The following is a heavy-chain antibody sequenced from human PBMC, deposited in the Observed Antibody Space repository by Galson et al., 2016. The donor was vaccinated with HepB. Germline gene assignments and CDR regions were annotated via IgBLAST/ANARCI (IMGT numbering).Heavy chain of an antibody. CDR1: GYSFTSYE. Sequence: SVKVSCKASGYSFTSYEINWVRQATGQGLEWMGWMKPNSGNTGYAQKFQGRVTLTRNTSIGAAYMELSSLRSEDTAVYYCARGEPLLRFVEWLSIASTNYDYYGMDVWGQGTTVTVSS. CDR2: MKPNSGNT. V-gene: IGHV1-8*01. D-gene: IGHD3-3*01. CDR3: ARGEPLLRFVEWLSIASTNYDYYGMDV. J-gene: IGHJ6*02.